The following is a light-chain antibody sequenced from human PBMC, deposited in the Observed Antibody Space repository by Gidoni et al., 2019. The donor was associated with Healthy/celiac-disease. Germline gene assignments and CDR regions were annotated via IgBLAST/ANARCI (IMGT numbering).Light chain of an antibody. J-gene: IGKJ1*01. CDR2: AAS. Sequence: DIQMTQSPSSLSASVGDRVTITCRASQSISSYLNWYQQKPGKAPKLLIYAASSLQSGVPSRFSGSGSGTDFTLTISSLQPEDFATYYCQQSYSTPEEWTFXXXTKVEIK. V-gene: IGKV1-39*01. CDR1: QSISSY. CDR3: QQSYSTPEEWT.